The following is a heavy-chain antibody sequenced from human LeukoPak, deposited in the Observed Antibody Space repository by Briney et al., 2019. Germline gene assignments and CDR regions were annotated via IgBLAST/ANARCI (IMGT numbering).Heavy chain of an antibody. CDR3: ARDQRRTSNLGYSSSWYEDY. D-gene: IGHD6-13*01. J-gene: IGHJ4*02. V-gene: IGHV3-23*01. Sequence: GGSLRPSCAASGFTFSSYAMSWVRQAPGKGLEWVSAISGSGGSTYYADSVKGRFTISRDNAKNSLYLQMNSLRDEDTAVYYCARDQRRTSNLGYSSSWYEDYWGQGTLVTVSS. CDR1: GFTFSSYA. CDR2: ISGSGGST.